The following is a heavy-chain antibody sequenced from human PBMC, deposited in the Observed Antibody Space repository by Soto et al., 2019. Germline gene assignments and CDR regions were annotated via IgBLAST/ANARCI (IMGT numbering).Heavy chain of an antibody. CDR3: AKVSGITGTTKGAFDI. CDR2: ISGSGGST. J-gene: IGHJ3*02. V-gene: IGHV3-23*01. Sequence: GGSLRLSCAASGFTFSSYAMSWVRQAPGKGLEWVSAISGSGGSTYYADSVKGRFTISRDNSKNTLYLQMNSLRAEDTAVYYCAKVSGITGTTKGAFDIWGQGTMVTVSS. D-gene: IGHD1-20*01. CDR1: GFTFSSYA.